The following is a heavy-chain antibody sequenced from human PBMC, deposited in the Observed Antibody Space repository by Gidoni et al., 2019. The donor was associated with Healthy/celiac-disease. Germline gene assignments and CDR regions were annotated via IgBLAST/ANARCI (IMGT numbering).Heavy chain of an antibody. D-gene: IGHD3-3*01. Sequence: QVQLVQSGAEVKKPGASVKVSCKASGYTFTSYAMHWVRQAPGQRLEWMGWLNAGNGNTKYSQKFQGRVTITRDTSASTAYMELSSLRSEDTAVYYCARGRYDFWSGYSFDIWGQGTMVTVSS. J-gene: IGHJ3*02. CDR1: GYTFTSYA. CDR3: ARGRYDFWSGYSFDI. CDR2: LNAGNGNT. V-gene: IGHV1-3*01.